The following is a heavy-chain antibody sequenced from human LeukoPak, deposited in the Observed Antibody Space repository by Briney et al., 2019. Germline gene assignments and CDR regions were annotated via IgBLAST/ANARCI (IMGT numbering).Heavy chain of an antibody. D-gene: IGHD3-3*01. J-gene: IGHJ4*02. CDR1: GYTFTGYY. Sequence: ASVKVSCNASGYTFTGYYMHWVRQAPGQGLELMGWINPNSGGTNYAQKWEGRVTMTRDTSISIAYMELSRLRSDDTAVYYCARGYRFLEWSTYYFDYWGQGTLVTVSS. CDR3: ARGYRFLEWSTYYFDY. CDR2: INPNSGGT. V-gene: IGHV1-2*02.